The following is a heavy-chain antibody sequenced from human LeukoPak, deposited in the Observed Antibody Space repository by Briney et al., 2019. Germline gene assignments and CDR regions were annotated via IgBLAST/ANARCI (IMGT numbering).Heavy chain of an antibody. V-gene: IGHV3-53*01. CDR2: IYSGGST. CDR3: ARGLGKLWFGELYISAFDI. CDR1: GFTFSSYA. J-gene: IGHJ3*02. Sequence: GGSLRLSCAASGFTFSSYAMSWVRQAPGKGLEWVSVIYSGGSTYYADSVKGRFTISRDNSKNTLYLQMNSLRAEDTAVYYCARGLGKLWFGELYISAFDIWGQGTMVTVSS. D-gene: IGHD3-10*01.